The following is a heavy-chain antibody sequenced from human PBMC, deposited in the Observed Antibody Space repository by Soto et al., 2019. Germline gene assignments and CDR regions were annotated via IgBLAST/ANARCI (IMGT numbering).Heavy chain of an antibody. D-gene: IGHD1-20*01. CDR2: IYHSGST. CDR3: ATAPITGNYYYYGMDV. CDR1: GGSISSSNW. Sequence: TLSLTCAVSGGSISSSNWWSWVRQPPGKGLEWIGEIYHSGSTNYNPSLKSRVTISVDKSKNQFSLKLSSVTAADTAVYYCATAPITGNYYYYGMDVWGQGTTVTVYS. J-gene: IGHJ6*02. V-gene: IGHV4-4*02.